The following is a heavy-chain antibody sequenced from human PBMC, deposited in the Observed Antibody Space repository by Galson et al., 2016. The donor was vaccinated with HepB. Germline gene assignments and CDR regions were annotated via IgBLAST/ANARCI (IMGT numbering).Heavy chain of an antibody. Sequence: SLRLSCAVSGFTFTSYAMHWVRQAPGKGLDYVSLISRDGRTTYYGASVKGRFTVSRDNSENTLYLQMSRLRGEDTAVYYCVRDSWSWSGPRYYYYNMDILGQGTTVTVSS. CDR3: VRDSWSWSGPRYYYYNMDI. V-gene: IGHV3-64D*08. D-gene: IGHD3-3*01. CDR2: ISRDGRTT. CDR1: GFTFTSYA. J-gene: IGHJ6*02.